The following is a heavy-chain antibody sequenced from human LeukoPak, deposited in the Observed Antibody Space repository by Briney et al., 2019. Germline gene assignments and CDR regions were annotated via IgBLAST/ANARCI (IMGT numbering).Heavy chain of an antibody. D-gene: IGHD2-21*01. CDR3: ARHLNNCGDDCYIFDY. CDR2: IYYSGST. J-gene: IGHJ4*02. Sequence: ASETLSLTCTLSGGSIFTYYCSWIPQPPGKRLEWMGYIYYSGSTNYNPSLKSRVTISVDTSKNQFPLRVSSVTAADTAVYYCARHLNNCGDDCYIFDYWGQGTLVTVSS. V-gene: IGHV4-59*08. CDR1: GGSIFTYY.